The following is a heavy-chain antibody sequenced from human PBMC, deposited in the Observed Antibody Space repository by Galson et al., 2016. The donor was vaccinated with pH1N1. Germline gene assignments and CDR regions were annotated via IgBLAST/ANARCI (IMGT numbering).Heavy chain of an antibody. V-gene: IGHV1-2*02. Sequence: SCKASGYTFTGYYIHWVRQAPGQGLEWMGWIKPNSGDTNYAQKFQGRVTMTRDTSISTAYMELSSLRSDDTAIYYCARGRYCNNRDCFMGIASWGQGTLVTVSS. CDR3: ARGRYCNNRDCFMGIAS. D-gene: IGHD2-8*01. CDR1: GYTFTGYY. CDR2: IKPNSGDT. J-gene: IGHJ1*01.